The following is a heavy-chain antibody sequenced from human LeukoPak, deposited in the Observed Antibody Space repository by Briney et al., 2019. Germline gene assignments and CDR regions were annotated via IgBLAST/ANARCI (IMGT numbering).Heavy chain of an antibody. CDR3: ATGPVLVPAADDY. Sequence: GGSLRLSCAASGFTFSIYSMNWVRQAPGKGLEWVSSISSSSSYIYYVDSVKGRFTISRDNAKNSLYLQMSSLRAEDTAVYYCATGPVLVPAADDYWGQGTLVTVSS. V-gene: IGHV3-21*01. J-gene: IGHJ4*02. CDR2: ISSSSSYI. D-gene: IGHD2-2*01. CDR1: GFTFSIYS.